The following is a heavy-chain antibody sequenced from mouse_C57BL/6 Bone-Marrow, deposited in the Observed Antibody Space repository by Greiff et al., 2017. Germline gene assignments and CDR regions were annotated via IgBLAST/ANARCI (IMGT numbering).Heavy chain of an antibody. CDR3: ARGRDEYERFAY. V-gene: IGHV1-61*01. D-gene: IGHD2-10*02. J-gene: IGHJ3*01. CDR2: IYPSDSET. Sequence: VQLQQPGAELVRPGSSVKLSCKASGYTFTSYWMDWVKQRPGQGLEWIGNIYPSDSETHYNQKFKDKATLTVDKSSSTAYMQRSGLTSEDSAVYYCARGRDEYERFAYWGEGGLVTVSA. CDR1: GYTFTSYW.